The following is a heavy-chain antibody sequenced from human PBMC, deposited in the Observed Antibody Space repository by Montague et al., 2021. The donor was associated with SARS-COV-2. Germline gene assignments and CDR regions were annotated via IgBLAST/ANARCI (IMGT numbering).Heavy chain of an antibody. J-gene: IGHJ6*02. V-gene: IGHV4-34*10. CDR1: GGSFSDYY. Sequence: SETLSLTCAVYGGSFSDYYWTWIRQSPGKGLEWIGEINHRGSSNYNPSLKSRISMSVDTSKNQISLKLTSVTAADTATYYCARVQVTIVAVLIMLPAAGAIDVWGQGTTVTVSS. CDR2: INHRGSS. CDR3: ARVQVTIVAVLIMLPAAGAIDV. D-gene: IGHD3-3*01.